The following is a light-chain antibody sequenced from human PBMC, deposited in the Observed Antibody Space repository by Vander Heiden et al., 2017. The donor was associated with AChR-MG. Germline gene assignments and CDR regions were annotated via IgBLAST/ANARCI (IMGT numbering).Light chain of an antibody. CDR3: SSYTSSSNVV. J-gene: IGLJ2*01. Sequence: HSALTQPASVSGPPGQSITISCAGTSSDVGGYNYVSWYQQHPGKAPKLMIYDVSNRPSGVSNRFSGSKSGNTASLTISGLQAEDEADYYCSSYTSSSNVVFGGGTKLTVL. CDR1: SSDVGGYNY. V-gene: IGLV2-14*01. CDR2: DVS.